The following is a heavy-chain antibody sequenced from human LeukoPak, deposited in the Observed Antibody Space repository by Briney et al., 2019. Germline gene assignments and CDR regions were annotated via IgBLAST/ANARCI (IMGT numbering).Heavy chain of an antibody. Sequence: GASVKVSCKASGYTFTDYYIHWVRQPPGQGLEWMGWINPNSGGTNYTQKFQGRVTMTRDTSISTAYLELNRLTSDDTAVYYCARVLARYGNLDYWGQGILVTVSS. D-gene: IGHD1-14*01. J-gene: IGHJ4*02. V-gene: IGHV1-2*02. CDR2: INPNSGGT. CDR3: ARVLARYGNLDY. CDR1: GYTFTDYY.